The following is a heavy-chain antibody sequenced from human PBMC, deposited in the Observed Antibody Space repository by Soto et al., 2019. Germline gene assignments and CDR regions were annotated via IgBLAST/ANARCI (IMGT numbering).Heavy chain of an antibody. CDR3: ARSTRWSSTGPSYYFDY. D-gene: IGHD2-15*01. Sequence: ASVKVSCKASGYTFTSYAIHWVRQAPGRRLEWMGWINAGNGNTKYSQKFQGRVTITRDTSASTAYMELSSLRSEDTAVYYCARSTRWSSTGPSYYFDYWGPGTLLTVSS. CDR1: GYTFTSYA. V-gene: IGHV1-3*01. CDR2: INAGNGNT. J-gene: IGHJ4*02.